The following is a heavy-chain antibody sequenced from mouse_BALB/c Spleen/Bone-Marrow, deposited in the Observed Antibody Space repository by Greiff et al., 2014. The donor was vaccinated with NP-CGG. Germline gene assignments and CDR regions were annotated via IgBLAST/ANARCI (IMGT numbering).Heavy chain of an antibody. Sequence: VQLQQSGAELARPGASVKLSCKASGYTFTSYWMQWVKQRPGQGLEWIGAIYPGDGDTRYTQKFKGKATLTADKSSSTAYMQLGSLASEDSAVYYCARYYYGSSYEYFDVWGAGTMVTVSS. V-gene: IGHV1-87*01. CDR3: ARYYYGSSYEYFDV. CDR2: IYPGDGDT. D-gene: IGHD1-1*01. CDR1: GYTFTSYW. J-gene: IGHJ1*01.